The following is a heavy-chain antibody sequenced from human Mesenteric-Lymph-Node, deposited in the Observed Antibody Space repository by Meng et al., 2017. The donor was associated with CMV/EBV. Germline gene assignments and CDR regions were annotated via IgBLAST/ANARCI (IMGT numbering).Heavy chain of an antibody. CDR1: GGSVSSSDYY. CDR2: IYYTGTT. Sequence: SETLSLTCTFSGGSVSSSDYYWSWIRQPPGKRLEWIGYIYYTGTTNYNPSLKSRVTISVDTSNNQFSLTLSSVTAADTAVYYCARYSTSSFDPWGQGTRVTVSS. D-gene: IGHD6-6*01. J-gene: IGHJ5*02. CDR3: ARYSTSSFDP. V-gene: IGHV4-61*08.